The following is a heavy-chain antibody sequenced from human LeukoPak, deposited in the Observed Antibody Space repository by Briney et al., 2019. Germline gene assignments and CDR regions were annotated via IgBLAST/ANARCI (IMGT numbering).Heavy chain of an antibody. CDR3: ARDRGAVAGTGIDY. CDR2: IYYSGST. Sequence: PSETLSLTCTVSGGSISSSSYYWGWIRQPPGEGLEWIGSIYYSGSTYYNPSLKSRVTISVDTSKNQFSLKLSSVTAADTAVYYCARDRGAVAGTGIDYWGQGTLVTVSS. D-gene: IGHD6-19*01. J-gene: IGHJ4*02. CDR1: GGSISSSSYY. V-gene: IGHV4-39*07.